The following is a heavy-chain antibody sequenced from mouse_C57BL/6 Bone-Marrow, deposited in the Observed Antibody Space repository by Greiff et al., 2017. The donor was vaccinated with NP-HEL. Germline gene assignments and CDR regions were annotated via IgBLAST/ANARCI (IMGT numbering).Heavy chain of an antibody. Sequence: QVQLQQPGAELVKPGASVKLSCKASGYTFTSYWMQWVKQRPGQGLEWIGEIDPSDSYTNYNQQFKGKATLTVDTSSSTAYMQLSSLTSEDSAVYYCARRGLGWFAYWGQGTLVTVSA. J-gene: IGHJ3*01. V-gene: IGHV1-50*01. CDR1: GYTFTSYW. D-gene: IGHD3-1*01. CDR2: IDPSDSYT. CDR3: ARRGLGWFAY.